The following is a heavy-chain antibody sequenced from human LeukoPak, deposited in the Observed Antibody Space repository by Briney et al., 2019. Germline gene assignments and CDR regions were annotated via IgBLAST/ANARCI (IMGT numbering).Heavy chain of an antibody. V-gene: IGHV4-34*01. CDR3: AGSWNYFDY. J-gene: IGHJ4*02. Sequence: SETLSLTCAVYGGSFSGYYWSWIRQPPGKGLEWIGEINHSGSTNYNPSLKSRVTISVDTSKNQSSLKLSSVTAADTAVYYCAGSWNYFDYWGQGTLVTVSS. D-gene: IGHD3-10*01. CDR1: GGSFSGYY. CDR2: INHSGST.